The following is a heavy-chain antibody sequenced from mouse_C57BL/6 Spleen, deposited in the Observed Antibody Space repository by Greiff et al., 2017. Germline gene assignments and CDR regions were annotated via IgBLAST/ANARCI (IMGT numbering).Heavy chain of an antibody. Sequence: EVQLQESGPELVKPGASVKISCKASGYSFTGYYMNWVKQSPEKSLEWIGEINPSTGGTTYNQKFKAKATLTVDKSSSTAYMQLKSLTSEDSAVYYCARYGNYGLVDYWGQGTTLTVSS. CDR2: INPSTGGT. V-gene: IGHV1-42*01. CDR1: GYSFTGYY. CDR3: ARYGNYGLVDY. D-gene: IGHD2-1*01. J-gene: IGHJ2*01.